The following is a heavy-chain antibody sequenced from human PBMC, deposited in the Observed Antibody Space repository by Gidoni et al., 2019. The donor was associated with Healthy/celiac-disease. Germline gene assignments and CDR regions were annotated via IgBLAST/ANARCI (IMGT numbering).Heavy chain of an antibody. CDR3: AHRDPYCSGGRCYTGACDI. V-gene: IGHV2-5*01. J-gene: IGHJ3*02. CDR1: GFSLSTSGLG. D-gene: IGHD2-15*01. CDR2: IYWNDDK. Sequence: QLTLKASGPPLVKPTQTLTLTCTFSGFSLSTSGLGLGWIRQPPGKALEWLALIYWNDDKRYSPSLKSRITINKDNSKNQVGLKMTNMDPVDKATDYWAHRDPYCSGGRCYTGACDIWGQGKMVTVSS.